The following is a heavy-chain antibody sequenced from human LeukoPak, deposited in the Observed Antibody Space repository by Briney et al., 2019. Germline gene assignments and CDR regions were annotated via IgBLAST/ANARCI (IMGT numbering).Heavy chain of an antibody. V-gene: IGHV3-74*01. CDR1: GFTFSSYW. CDR2: IKSDGSST. CDR3: ARAVGNSEDFDY. D-gene: IGHD4-23*01. Sequence: GGSLRLSCAASGFTFSSYWMHWVRQAPGKGLVWVSRIKSDGSSTNYADSVKGRFTISRDNAKNTLCLQMNSLRAEGTAVYYCARAVGNSEDFDYWGQGTLVTVSS. J-gene: IGHJ4*02.